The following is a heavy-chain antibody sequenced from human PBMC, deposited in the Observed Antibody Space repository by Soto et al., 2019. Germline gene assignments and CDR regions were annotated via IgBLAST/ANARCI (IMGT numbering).Heavy chain of an antibody. CDR3: ASIIVGAMGVVWFDP. CDR2: IYYSGST. Sequence: PSETLSLTCTVSGGSISSYYWSWIRQPPGKGLEWIGYIYYSGSTNYNLSLKSRVTISVDTSKNQFSLKLSSVTAADTAVYYCASIIVGAMGVVWFDPWGQGSLVTVSS. V-gene: IGHV4-59*01. D-gene: IGHD1-26*01. CDR1: GGSISSYY. J-gene: IGHJ5*02.